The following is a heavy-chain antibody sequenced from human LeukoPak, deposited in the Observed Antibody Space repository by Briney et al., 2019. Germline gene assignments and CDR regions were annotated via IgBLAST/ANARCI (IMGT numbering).Heavy chain of an antibody. V-gene: IGHV1-18*01. D-gene: IGHD3-3*01. Sequence: ASVKVSCRAPGYTFTSYGISWVRQAPGQGLEWMGWISAYNGNTNYAQKLQGRVTMTTDTSTSTAYMELRSLRSDDTAVYYCARDIGRITIFGVATRSTEFDYWGQGTLVTVSS. CDR3: ARDIGRITIFGVATRSTEFDY. J-gene: IGHJ4*02. CDR2: ISAYNGNT. CDR1: GYTFTSYG.